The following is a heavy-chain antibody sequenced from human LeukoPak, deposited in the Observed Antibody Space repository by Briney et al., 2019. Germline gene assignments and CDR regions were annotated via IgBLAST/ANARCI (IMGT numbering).Heavy chain of an antibody. CDR1: GYTFTSYD. D-gene: IGHD5-12*01. V-gene: IGHV1-8*03. CDR3: ARGRSTGYPYYFEY. J-gene: IGHJ4*02. Sequence: ASVKVSCKASGYTFTSYDINWVRQATGQGLEWMGWMNPNSGSTGYAQKFQGRVTITRNTSISTAYMELSGLRSEDTAVYYCARGRSTGYPYYFEYWGQGTLVTVST. CDR2: MNPNSGST.